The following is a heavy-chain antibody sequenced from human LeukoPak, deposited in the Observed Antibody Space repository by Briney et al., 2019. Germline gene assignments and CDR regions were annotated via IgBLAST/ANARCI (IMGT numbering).Heavy chain of an antibody. CDR3: ARGARYGSGDY. Sequence: PSETLSLTCAVYGGSFGGYYWSWIRQPPGKGLEWIGEINHSGSTNYNPSLKSRVTISVDTSKNQFSLKLSSVTAADTAVYYCARGARYGSGDYWGQGTLVTVSS. J-gene: IGHJ4*02. D-gene: IGHD3-10*01. CDR2: INHSGST. CDR1: GGSFGGYY. V-gene: IGHV4-34*01.